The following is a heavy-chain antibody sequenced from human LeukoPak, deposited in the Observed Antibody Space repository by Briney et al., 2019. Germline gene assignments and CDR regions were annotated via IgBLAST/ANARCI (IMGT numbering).Heavy chain of an antibody. V-gene: IGHV1-46*01. D-gene: IGHD2-2*01. CDR1: GYTFTSYY. CDR3: AREQGGYCSSTSCRYFDY. J-gene: IGHJ4*02. CDR2: INPSGGST. Sequence: EASVKVSCTASGYTFTSYYMHWVRQAPGQGLEWMGIINPSGGSTSYAQKFQGRVTMTRDTSTSTVYMELSSLRSEDTAVYYCAREQGGYCSSTSCRYFDYWGQGTLVTVSS.